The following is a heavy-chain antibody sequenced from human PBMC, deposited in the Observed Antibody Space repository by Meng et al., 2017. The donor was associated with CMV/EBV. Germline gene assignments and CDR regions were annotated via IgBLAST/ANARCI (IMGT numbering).Heavy chain of an antibody. CDR3: ARDLIVVVPAAEAWYYYGMDV. V-gene: IGHV3-11*04. D-gene: IGHD2-2*01. CDR1: GFTFSDYY. Sequence: GESLKISCAASGFTFSDYYMSWIRQAPGKGLEWVSYISSSGSTIYYADSVKGRFTISRDNAKNSLYLQMNGLRAEDTAVYYCARDLIVVVPAAEAWYYYGMDVWGQGTTVTVSS. J-gene: IGHJ6*02. CDR2: ISSSGSTI.